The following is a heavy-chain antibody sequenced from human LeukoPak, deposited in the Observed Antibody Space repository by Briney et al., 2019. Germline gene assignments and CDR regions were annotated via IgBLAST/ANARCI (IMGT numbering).Heavy chain of an antibody. CDR1: GGSISSYY. J-gene: IGHJ4*02. CDR2: IYYSGST. D-gene: IGHD6-19*01. V-gene: IGHV4-59*01. Sequence: SETLSLTCTVSGGSISSYYWSWIRQPPGKGLEWIGNIYYSGSTNYNPSLKSRVTISVDTSKNQFSLKLSSVTAADTAVYYCARGAVAGFFYWGQGTLVTVSS. CDR3: ARGAVAGFFY.